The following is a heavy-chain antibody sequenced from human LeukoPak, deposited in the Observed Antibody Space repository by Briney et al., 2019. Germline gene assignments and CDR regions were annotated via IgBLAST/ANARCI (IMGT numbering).Heavy chain of an antibody. CDR3: ARGGDSSSWYGDYMDV. Sequence: PSETLSLTCAVSGGSISSSNWWSWVRQPPGKGLEWIGEIHHSGSTNYNPSLKSRVTISVDTSKNQFSLKLSSVTAADTAVYYCARGGDSSSWYGDYMDVWGKGTTVTVSS. CDR1: GGSISSSNW. V-gene: IGHV4-4*02. J-gene: IGHJ6*03. CDR2: IHHSGST. D-gene: IGHD6-13*01.